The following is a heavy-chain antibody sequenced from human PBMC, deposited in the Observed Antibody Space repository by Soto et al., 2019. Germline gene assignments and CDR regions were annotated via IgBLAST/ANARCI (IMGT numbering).Heavy chain of an antibody. D-gene: IGHD3-10*01. J-gene: IGHJ5*02. CDR2: INAGNGNT. CDR3: AREAYRRRELIAIGWFDP. Sequence: ASVKVSCKASGYTFTSYAMHWVRQAPGQRLEWMGWINAGNGNTKYSQKFQGRVTITRDTSASTAYMELSSLRSEDTAVYYCAREAYRRRELIAIGWFDPWGQGTLVTVSS. V-gene: IGHV1-3*01. CDR1: GYTFTSYA.